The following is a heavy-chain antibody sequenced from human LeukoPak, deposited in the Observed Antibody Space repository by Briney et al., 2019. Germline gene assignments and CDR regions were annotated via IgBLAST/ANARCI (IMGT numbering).Heavy chain of an antibody. CDR1: GSSFTSYW. J-gene: IGHJ6*02. Sequence: GGSLQISCQGSGSSFTSYWIGWVRQVPGKGLEWMGIIYPGDSDTRYSPSFQGQVTISADKSISTAYLQWSSLKASDTAMYYCARLRSGQSYYYGMDVWGQGTTVTVSS. V-gene: IGHV5-51*01. CDR2: IYPGDSDT. D-gene: IGHD6-19*01. CDR3: ARLRSGQSYYYGMDV.